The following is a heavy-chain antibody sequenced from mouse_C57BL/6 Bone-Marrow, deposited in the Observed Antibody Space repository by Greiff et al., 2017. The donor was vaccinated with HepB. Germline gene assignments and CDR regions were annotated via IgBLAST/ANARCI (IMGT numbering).Heavy chain of an antibody. CDR1: GFTFSDYY. D-gene: IGHD1-1*01. CDR2: INYDGSST. Sequence: EVKVVESEGGLVQPGSSMKLSCTASGFTFSDYYMAWVRQVPEKGLEWVANINYDGSSTYYLDSLKSRFIISRDNAKNILYLQMSSLKSEDTATYYCARDRDYGSRDWYFDVWGTGTTVTVSS. V-gene: IGHV5-16*01. CDR3: ARDRDYGSRDWYFDV. J-gene: IGHJ1*03.